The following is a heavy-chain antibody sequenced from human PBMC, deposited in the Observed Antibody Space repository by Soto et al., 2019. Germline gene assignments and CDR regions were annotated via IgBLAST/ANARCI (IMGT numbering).Heavy chain of an antibody. CDR1: GFIFNTYS. Sequence: EMQLVESGGGLVKPGGSLRLSCAASGFIFNTYSMDWVRQAPGKGLEWVASISPSGSYMYYGDSLKGRFTVSRDNXXXXXXXXXXXXXXXXXXXXXXXXXGLVTFDCWGQGTLVTVSS. CDR2: ISPSGSYM. J-gene: IGHJ4*02. V-gene: IGHV3-21*01. CDR3: XXXGLVTFDC.